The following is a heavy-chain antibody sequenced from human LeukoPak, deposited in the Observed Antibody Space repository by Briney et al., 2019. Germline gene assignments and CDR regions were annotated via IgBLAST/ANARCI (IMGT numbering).Heavy chain of an antibody. Sequence: GWSLRLSCAASGFTFSDSAIHWVRQASGKGLEWVGRIRSKANSYATAYAASVKGRFTISRDDSKNTAYLQMNSLETEDTAVYYCSRRGDSRGYYGVFDHWGQGSLVTVSS. CDR1: GFTFSDSA. CDR3: SRRGDSRGYYGVFDH. CDR2: IRSKANSYAT. V-gene: IGHV3-73*01. J-gene: IGHJ4*02. D-gene: IGHD3-22*01.